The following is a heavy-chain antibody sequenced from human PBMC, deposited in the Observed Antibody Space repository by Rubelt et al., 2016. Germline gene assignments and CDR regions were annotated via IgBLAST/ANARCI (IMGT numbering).Heavy chain of an antibody. D-gene: IGHD3-3*01. CDR3: ARSPRYDFEDNWFDP. Sequence: QVQLVQSGAEVKKPGASVKVSCKASGYTFTSYYMHWVRQAPGQGLEWMGIINPSGGSTSYAQKFQGRVTMTRDTSTSTGYMELSSLRSEDTAVYYCARSPRYDFEDNWFDPWGQGTLVTVSS. CDR2: INPSGGST. V-gene: IGHV1-46*01. CDR1: GYTFTSYY. J-gene: IGHJ5*02.